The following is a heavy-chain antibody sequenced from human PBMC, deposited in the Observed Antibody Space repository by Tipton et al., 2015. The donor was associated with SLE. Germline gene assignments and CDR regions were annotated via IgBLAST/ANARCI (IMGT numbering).Heavy chain of an antibody. V-gene: IGHV3-53*04. CDR2: IYIAGTT. D-gene: IGHD5-24*01. CDR3: ARPPQKWLQVHDAFDL. Sequence: QLVQSGGGLVQPGGSLRLSCAASGFSVSRNYMTWVRQAPGKGLEWVSVIYIAGTTYYADSVKGRFTISRHNSENTVYLQMNSLRFDDTAVYYCARPPQKWLQVHDAFDLWGQGTLVTVSS. J-gene: IGHJ3*01. CDR1: GFSVSRNY.